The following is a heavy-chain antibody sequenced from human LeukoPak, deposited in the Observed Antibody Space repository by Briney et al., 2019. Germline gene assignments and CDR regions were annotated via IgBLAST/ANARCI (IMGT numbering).Heavy chain of an antibody. CDR1: GYSISSNYY. J-gene: IGHJ3*02. Sequence: KPSETLSLTCSVSGYSISSNYYWVWIRQPPGKGLEWIGSIYYTGSTYYNPSLKSRVTISVDTSKNQFSLRLSSVTATDTAVYYCAKSNGYGLVDIWGQGTMVTVSS. CDR3: AKSNGYGLVDI. V-gene: IGHV4-38-2*02. D-gene: IGHD3-10*01. CDR2: IYYTGST.